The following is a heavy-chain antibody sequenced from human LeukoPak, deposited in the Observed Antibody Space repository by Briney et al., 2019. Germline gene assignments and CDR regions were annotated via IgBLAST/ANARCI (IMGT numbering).Heavy chain of an antibody. CDR1: GFTFSSYA. CDR3: AKDIYDYVWGSYRYLFDY. Sequence: QPGRSLRLSCAASGFTFSSYAMHWVRQAPGKGLEWVAVISYDGSNKYYADSVKGRFTISRDNSKNTLYLQMNSLRAEDTAVYYCAKDIYDYVWGSYRYLFDYWGQGTLATVSS. CDR2: ISYDGSNK. V-gene: IGHV3-30-3*01. J-gene: IGHJ4*02. D-gene: IGHD3-16*02.